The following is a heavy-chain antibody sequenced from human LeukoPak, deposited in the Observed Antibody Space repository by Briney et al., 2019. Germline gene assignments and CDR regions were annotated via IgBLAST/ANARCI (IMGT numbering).Heavy chain of an antibody. D-gene: IGHD5-24*01. J-gene: IGHJ4*02. CDR3: ARDVPRDGYSFFDY. CDR1: GLTVRSNL. V-gene: IGHV3-53*01. CDR2: IYDGGSI. Sequence: PGGSLRLSCAASGLTVRSNLMSWVRQAPGKGLEWVSVIYDGGSIYYADSVKGRFTISRDDSKNTLYLQMSSLRAEDTAVYYCARDVPRDGYSFFDYWGQGTLVTVSS.